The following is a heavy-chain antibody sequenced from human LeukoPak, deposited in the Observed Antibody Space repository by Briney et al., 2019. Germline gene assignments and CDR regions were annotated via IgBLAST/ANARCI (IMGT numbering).Heavy chain of an antibody. Sequence: ASVKVSCKASGYTFTGYYMHWVRQAPGQGLEWMGWINPNSGGTNYAQKFQGRVTMTRDTSISTAYMELSRLRSDDTAVYYCAREGVDYDSRGYCDYWGQGTLVTVSS. CDR1: GYTFTGYY. J-gene: IGHJ4*02. CDR3: AREGVDYDSRGYCDY. V-gene: IGHV1-2*02. CDR2: INPNSGGT. D-gene: IGHD3-22*01.